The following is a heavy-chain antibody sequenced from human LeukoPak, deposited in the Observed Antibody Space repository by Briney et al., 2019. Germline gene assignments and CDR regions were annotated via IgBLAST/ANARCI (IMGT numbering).Heavy chain of an antibody. CDR2: IYYSGST. CDR3: ARWGRIENYDILTGHQKYYYYYGMDV. Sequence: PSETLSLTCTVSGGSISSYYWSWIRQPPGKGLEWIGYIYYSGSTNYNPSLKSRVTISVDTSKNRFSLKLSSVTAADTAVYYCARWGRIENYDILTGHQKYYYYYGMDVWGQGTTVTVSS. J-gene: IGHJ6*02. D-gene: IGHD3-9*01. V-gene: IGHV4-59*01. CDR1: GGSISSYY.